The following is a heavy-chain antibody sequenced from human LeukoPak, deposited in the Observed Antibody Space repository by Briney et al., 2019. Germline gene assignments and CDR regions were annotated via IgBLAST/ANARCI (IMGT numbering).Heavy chain of an antibody. CDR1: GGSFSGYY. V-gene: IGHV4-34*01. D-gene: IGHD3/OR15-3a*01. CDR2: INHSGST. J-gene: IGHJ4*02. CDR3: ARGGLGYFDY. Sequence: SETLSLTCAVYGGSFSGYYWSWIRQPPGMGLEWIGEINHSGSTNYNPSLKSRVTISVDTSKNQFSLKLSSVTAADTAVYYCARGGLGYFDYWGQGTLVTVSS.